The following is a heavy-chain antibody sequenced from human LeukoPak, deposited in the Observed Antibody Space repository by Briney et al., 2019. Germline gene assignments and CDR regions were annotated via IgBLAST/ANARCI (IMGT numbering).Heavy chain of an antibody. CDR3: ARPETQYSSGLDGFDI. CDR1: GFTFSTYW. J-gene: IGHJ3*02. V-gene: IGHV3-74*01. Sequence: GGSLRLSRAASGFTFSTYWMHWVRQAPGKGLVWVSRINSDGSRTTYADSVKGRFTISRDNAKNTLYLQMNSLRTEDTAVYYCARPETQYSSGLDGFDIWGQGTMVTVSS. D-gene: IGHD6-19*01. CDR2: INSDGSRT.